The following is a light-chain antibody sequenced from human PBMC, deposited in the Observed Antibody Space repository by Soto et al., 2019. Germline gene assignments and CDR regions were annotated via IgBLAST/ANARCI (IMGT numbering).Light chain of an antibody. V-gene: IGKV1-5*03. CDR1: ESISNW. J-gene: IGKJ1*01. CDR3: QQFNSYPWA. Sequence: DIQMTQSPSTLSASVGDRVTITCRASESISNWLAWHQQKPGKAPRLLIYEASSLESGVPPWFSGSGSGTYVPLTISSLQPDDLAPYYCQQFNSYPWAFGQGTKVEVK. CDR2: EAS.